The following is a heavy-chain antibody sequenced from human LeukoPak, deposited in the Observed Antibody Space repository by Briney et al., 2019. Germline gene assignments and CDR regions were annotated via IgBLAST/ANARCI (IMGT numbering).Heavy chain of an antibody. J-gene: IGHJ3*02. CDR1: GGSFSGYY. V-gene: IGHV4-34*01. Sequence: PSETLSLTCAVYGGSFSGYYWSWIRQPPGKGLEWMGEINHSGSTNYNPSLKSRVTISVDTSKNQFSLKLSSVTAADTAVYYCARDRYCSSTSCEPDAFDIWGQGTMVTVSS. CDR3: ARDRYCSSTSCEPDAFDI. D-gene: IGHD2-2*01. CDR2: INHSGST.